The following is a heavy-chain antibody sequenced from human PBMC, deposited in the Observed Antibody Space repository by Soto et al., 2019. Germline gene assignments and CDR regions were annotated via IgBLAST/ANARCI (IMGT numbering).Heavy chain of an antibody. D-gene: IGHD2-15*01. V-gene: IGHV4-39*07. CDR1: GGSISSSSYY. CDR2: IYYSGTT. J-gene: IGHJ6*02. CDR3: ARGGIAATFDYYYYYGMDV. Sequence: PSETLSLTCSVSGGSISSSSYYWGWIRQPPGKGLEWIGSIYYSGTTYYNPSLKSRVTISVDTSKNQFSLKLSSVTAADTAVYYCARGGIAATFDYYYYYGMDVWGQGTTVTVSS.